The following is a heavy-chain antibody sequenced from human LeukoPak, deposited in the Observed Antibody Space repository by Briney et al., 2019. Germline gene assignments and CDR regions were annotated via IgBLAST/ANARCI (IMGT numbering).Heavy chain of an antibody. V-gene: IGHV1-18*04. CDR1: GYTFTSYG. Sequence: GGLVKVSCKASGYTFTSYGTSWVRQAPGQGLEWMGWISGYNGDTKYAHNFQGRVTMTIDTSTSTAYMELRSLRSDDTAVYYCGVSGYDSLLNYWGQGTLVTVSS. D-gene: IGHD5-12*01. CDR2: ISGYNGDT. J-gene: IGHJ4*02. CDR3: GVSGYDSLLNY.